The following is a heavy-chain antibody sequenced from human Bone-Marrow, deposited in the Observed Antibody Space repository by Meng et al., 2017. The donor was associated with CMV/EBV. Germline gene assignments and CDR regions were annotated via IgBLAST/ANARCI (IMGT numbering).Heavy chain of an antibody. Sequence: SDTLSLTCAVYGGSFSGYYWSWIRQPPGKGLEWIGYIYYSGSTNYNPSLKSRVTISVDTSKNQFSLKLSSVTAADTAVYYCARAMASIAAATFDPWGQGTLVTVSS. D-gene: IGHD6-13*01. CDR3: ARAMASIAAATFDP. V-gene: IGHV4-59*01. CDR1: GGSFSGYY. CDR2: IYYSGST. J-gene: IGHJ5*02.